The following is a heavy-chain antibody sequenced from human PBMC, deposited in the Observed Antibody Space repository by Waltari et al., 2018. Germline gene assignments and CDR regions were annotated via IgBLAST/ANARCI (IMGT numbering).Heavy chain of an antibody. CDR1: GFTLSNAW. V-gene: IGHV3-15*01. D-gene: IGHD3-3*01. CDR3: ATLFGDFWSGYFFDY. J-gene: IGHJ4*02. CDR2: IKSKTDGGTT. Sequence: EVQLVESGGGLVKPGGSLRLSCEASGFTLSNAWMSWVRQAPGKGLEWVGRIKSKTDGGTTDYAAPVKGRFTISRDDSENTLYLQMNSLKTEDTAVYYCATLFGDFWSGYFFDYWGQGTLVTVSS.